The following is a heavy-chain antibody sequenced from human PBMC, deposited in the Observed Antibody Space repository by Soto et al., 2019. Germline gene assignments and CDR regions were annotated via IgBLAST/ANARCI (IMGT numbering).Heavy chain of an antibody. V-gene: IGHV5-51*01. CDR1: GYSFTSYW. J-gene: IGHJ5*02. Sequence: GESLKISCKGSGYSFTSYWIGWVRQMPGKGLEWMGIIYPGDSDTRYSPSFQGQVTISADKSISTAYLQWSSLRSDDTAVYYCARPSGSVNWFDPWGQGTLVTVSS. D-gene: IGHD1-26*01. CDR2: IYPGDSDT. CDR3: ARPSGSVNWFDP.